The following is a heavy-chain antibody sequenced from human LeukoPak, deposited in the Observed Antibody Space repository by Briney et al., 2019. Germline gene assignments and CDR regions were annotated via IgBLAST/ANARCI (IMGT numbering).Heavy chain of an antibody. CDR1: GGSVSSGGFY. CDR3: ARSDILGAFDI. CDR2: IFDSGNT. Sequence: SQTLPLTCTVSGGSVSSGGFYWSWIRQHPGKDLEWIGYIFDSGNTYYNPSLKSRLTTSLDTSKNQFFLKLNSVTAADTAVYYCARSDILGAFDIWGQGTVVTVSS. V-gene: IGHV4-31*03. D-gene: IGHD2-21*01. J-gene: IGHJ3*02.